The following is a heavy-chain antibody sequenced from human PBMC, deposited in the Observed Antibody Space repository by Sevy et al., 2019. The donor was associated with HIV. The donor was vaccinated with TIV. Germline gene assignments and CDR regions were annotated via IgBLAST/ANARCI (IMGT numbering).Heavy chain of an antibody. CDR2: VYYIGGT. CDR3: GRRKDFDI. CDR1: GGSINSDH. Sequence: SETLSLTCTVSGGSINSDHWNWIRQPPGKGLEWIGYVYYIGGTNYNPSLKKRVTISVDRTKNQISLKRTSVTAADTAMYYCGRRKDFDIWGQGTMVTVSS. J-gene: IGHJ3*02. V-gene: IGHV4-59*08.